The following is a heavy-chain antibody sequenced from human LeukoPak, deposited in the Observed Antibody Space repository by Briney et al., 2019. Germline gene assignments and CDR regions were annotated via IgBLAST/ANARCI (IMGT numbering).Heavy chain of an antibody. CDR3: VHSSGYYSVDY. CDR2: IYYSGST. D-gene: IGHD3-22*01. Sequence: GSLRLSCAASGGSISSSSYYWGWIRQPPGKGLEWIGSIYYSGSTYYNPSLKSRVTISVDTSKNQFSLKLSSVTAADTAVYYCVHSSGYYSVDYWGQGTLVTVSS. CDR1: GGSISSSSYY. V-gene: IGHV4-39*01. J-gene: IGHJ4*02.